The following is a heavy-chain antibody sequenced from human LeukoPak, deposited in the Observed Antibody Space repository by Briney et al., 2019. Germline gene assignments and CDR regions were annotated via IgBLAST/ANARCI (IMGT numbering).Heavy chain of an antibody. CDR3: ARDRRPGLYGMGYYGMDV. D-gene: IGHD2-8*01. V-gene: IGHV3-74*01. CDR1: GFTFSSFW. CDR2: INSDGSST. J-gene: IGHJ6*02. Sequence: GGSLRLSCAVSGFTFSSFWMHWVRQAPGKGLVWVSRINSDGSSTSYADSVKGRFTVSRDNAKNTLYLQMNSLRGEDTAVYYCARDRRPGLYGMGYYGMDVWGQGTTVTVSS.